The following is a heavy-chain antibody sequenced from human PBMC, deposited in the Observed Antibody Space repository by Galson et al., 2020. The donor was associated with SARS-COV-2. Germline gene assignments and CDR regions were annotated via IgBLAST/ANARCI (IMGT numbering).Heavy chain of an antibody. CDR1: GGSFSGYY. CDR2: INHSGSS. V-gene: IGHV4-34*01. J-gene: IGHJ6*02. D-gene: IGHD3-10*01. Sequence: SETLSLTCAVYGGSFSGYYWTWIRQPPGKGLEWIGEINHSGSSNYNPSLKSRVTMSVDTSKNQFSLKLSSVTAADTGVYYVAKRNELVWFGQLFLSNYNYGMDVWGQGTTVTVSS. CDR3: AKRNELVWFGQLFLSNYNYGMDV.